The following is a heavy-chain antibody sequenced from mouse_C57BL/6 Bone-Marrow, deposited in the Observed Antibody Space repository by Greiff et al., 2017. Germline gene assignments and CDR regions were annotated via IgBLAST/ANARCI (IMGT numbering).Heavy chain of an antibody. J-gene: IGHJ3*01. V-gene: IGHV1-82*01. D-gene: IGHD2-4*01. CDR2: IYPGDGDT. CDR3: AREDYDYDDWFAY. Sequence: VQLQQSGPELVKPGASVKISCKASGYAFSSSWMNWVKQRPGKGLEWIGRIYPGDGDTNYNEKFKGKATLTADKSSSTAYMELRSLTSEDSAVYFCAREDYDYDDWFAYWGQGTLVTVSA. CDR1: GYAFSSSW.